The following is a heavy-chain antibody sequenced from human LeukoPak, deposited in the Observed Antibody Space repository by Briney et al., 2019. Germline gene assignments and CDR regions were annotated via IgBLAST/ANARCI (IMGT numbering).Heavy chain of an antibody. D-gene: IGHD6-13*01. CDR2: IYYSGSP. Sequence: SETLSLTCTVSGGSLSSSSYYWGWIRQPPGKGLEWIGSIYYSGSPYYNPSLKSRATLSVDTSKNLFALKLSYVSAADTAVYYCARLAAAAGTGAFDIGGQGTIVTVSS. CDR1: GGSLSSSSYY. J-gene: IGHJ3*02. V-gene: IGHV4-39*01. CDR3: ARLAAAAGTGAFDI.